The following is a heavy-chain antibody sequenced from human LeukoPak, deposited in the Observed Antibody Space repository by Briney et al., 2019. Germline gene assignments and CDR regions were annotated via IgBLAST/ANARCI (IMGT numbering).Heavy chain of an antibody. CDR3: ARDGLQTRYSWNDEGRKNWFDP. CDR2: INPNDGGT. CDR1: GFSFSGYY. Sequence: GASVKVSCKASGFSFSGYYMQWVRQAPGQGLEWVGIINPNDGGTKYAQKFQGRVTMTGDTSTSTVYMEVSSLRSEDTAVYYCARDGLQTRYSWNDEGRKNWFDPWGQGTLVTVSS. J-gene: IGHJ5*02. V-gene: IGHV1-46*01. D-gene: IGHD1-1*01.